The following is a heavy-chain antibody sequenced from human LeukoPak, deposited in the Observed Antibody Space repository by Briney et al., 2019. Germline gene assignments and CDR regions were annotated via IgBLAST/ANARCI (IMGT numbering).Heavy chain of an antibody. Sequence: AGGSLRFSCAASGFTFSSYSMNWVRQAPGKGLEWVAYIRNDGSNNYYEDSVKGRFTISRDNSKNTLYLQTNSLRAEDTAMYFCAKDPGYRDFWGQGTLVTVSS. CDR2: IRNDGSNN. D-gene: IGHD5-18*01. V-gene: IGHV3-30*02. J-gene: IGHJ4*02. CDR3: AKDPGYRDF. CDR1: GFTFSSYS.